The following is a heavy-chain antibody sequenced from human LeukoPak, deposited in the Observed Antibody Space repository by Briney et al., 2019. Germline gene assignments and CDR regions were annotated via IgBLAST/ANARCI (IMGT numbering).Heavy chain of an antibody. D-gene: IGHD3-9*01. CDR3: AREPNDWFHAFDI. V-gene: IGHV1-69*05. CDR2: IIPIFGTA. Sequence: ASVKVSCKASGGTFSSYAISWVRQAPGQGLEWMGGIIPIFGTANYAQKFQGRVTITTDESTSTAYMELSSLRSEDTAVYYCAREPNDWFHAFDIWGQGTMVTVSS. CDR1: GGTFSSYA. J-gene: IGHJ3*02.